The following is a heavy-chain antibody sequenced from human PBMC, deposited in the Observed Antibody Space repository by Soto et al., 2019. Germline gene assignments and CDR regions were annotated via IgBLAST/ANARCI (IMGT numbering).Heavy chain of an antibody. CDR2: INLRGGTT. J-gene: IGHJ4*02. CDR1: GYNLNHYY. D-gene: IGHD4-17*01. CDR3: ARGPDDSDVPRWDH. V-gene: IGHV1-46*02. Sequence: QVQLVQSGPEVRKPGASVRLSCATSGYNLNHYYFNGGRRAPGQGLGWMGIINLRGGTTEYAHKFRGRVTVTGDTSTRTAYMELSSLRSEDTAVYFCARGPDDSDVPRWDHWGQGTLITVSS.